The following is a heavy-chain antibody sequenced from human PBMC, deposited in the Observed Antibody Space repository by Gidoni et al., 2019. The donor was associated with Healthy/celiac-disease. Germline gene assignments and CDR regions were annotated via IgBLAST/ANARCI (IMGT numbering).Heavy chain of an antibody. CDR1: GGTFSSYA. CDR3: ARDGDMVHTWFDP. Sequence: QVQLVQSGAEVQTPGSSVAVSCKASGGTFSSYAISWVRQAPGQGLEWMGGSIPIFGTANCAQKVQGRVTMTADESTSTAYRELSSLRSEDTAVYYCARDGDMVHTWFDPWGQGTLVTVSS. J-gene: IGHJ5*02. CDR2: SIPIFGTA. V-gene: IGHV1-69*01. D-gene: IGHD2-15*01.